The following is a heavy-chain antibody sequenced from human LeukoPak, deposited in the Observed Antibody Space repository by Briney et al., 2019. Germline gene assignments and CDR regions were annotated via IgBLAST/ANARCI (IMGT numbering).Heavy chain of an antibody. D-gene: IGHD3-22*01. V-gene: IGHV4-4*07. Sequence: SETLPLTCTVSGGSISSYYWSWIRQPAGKGLEWIGRIYTSGSTNYNPSLKSRVTMSVDTSKNQFSLKLSSVTAADTAVYYCARDSYYYDSSGYYGFDYWGQGTLVTVSS. CDR3: ARDSYYYDSSGYYGFDY. CDR1: GGSISSYY. CDR2: IYTSGST. J-gene: IGHJ4*02.